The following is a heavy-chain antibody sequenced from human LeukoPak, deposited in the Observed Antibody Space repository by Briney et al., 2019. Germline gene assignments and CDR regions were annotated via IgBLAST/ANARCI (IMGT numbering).Heavy chain of an antibody. J-gene: IGHJ6*02. CDR2: ITWNSGST. V-gene: IGHV3-9*01. CDR1: GFTFDDYA. CDR3: AKDTRYSYGYGMDV. Sequence: AGGSLRLSCAASGFTFDDYAMDWVRQAPGKGLEWVSGITWNSGSTGHADSVKGRFTISRDNAKNSLYLQMNSLRAEDTGLYYCAKDTRYSYGYGMDVWGQGTTVTVSS. D-gene: IGHD5-18*01.